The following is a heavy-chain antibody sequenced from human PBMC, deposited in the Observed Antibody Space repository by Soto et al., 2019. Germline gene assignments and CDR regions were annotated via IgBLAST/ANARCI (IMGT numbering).Heavy chain of an antibody. Sequence: ASVKVSCKASGYTFTSYAMHWVRQAPGQRLEWMGWINAGNGNTKYSQKFQGRVTITRDTSASTAYMELSSLRSEDTAVYYCARQGWDYGPFFDPWGQGTLVTVSS. CDR1: GYTFTSYA. J-gene: IGHJ5*02. D-gene: IGHD4-17*01. CDR3: ARQGWDYGPFFDP. V-gene: IGHV1-3*01. CDR2: INAGNGNT.